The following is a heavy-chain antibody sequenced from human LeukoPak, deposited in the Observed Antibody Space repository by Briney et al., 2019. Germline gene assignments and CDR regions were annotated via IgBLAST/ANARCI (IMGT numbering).Heavy chain of an antibody. J-gene: IGHJ4*02. Sequence: GGSLRLSCAASGFTFSSYGMHWVRQAPGKGLEWVSFIRYDGSNEYYADSVRGRFTISRDNSKNSLYLQMNSLRAEDTAVYYCARDNWIEAHYFDYWGQGTLVTVSS. CDR2: IRYDGSNE. CDR3: ARDNWIEAHYFDY. D-gene: IGHD1-20*01. CDR1: GFTFSSYG. V-gene: IGHV3-30*02.